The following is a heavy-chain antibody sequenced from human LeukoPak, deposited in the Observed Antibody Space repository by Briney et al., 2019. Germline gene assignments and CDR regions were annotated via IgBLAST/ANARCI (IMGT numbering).Heavy chain of an antibody. J-gene: IGHJ4*02. D-gene: IGHD6-13*01. CDR2: IYSGGST. Sequence: GGSLRLSCAASGFTVSSNYMSWDRQAPGKGLEWVSVIYSGGSTYYADSVKGRFTISRDNSKNTLYLQMNSLRAEDTAVYYCATTSRYSSSWYVFDYWGQGTLVTVSS. CDR1: GFTVSSNY. CDR3: ATTSRYSSSWYVFDY. V-gene: IGHV3-53*01.